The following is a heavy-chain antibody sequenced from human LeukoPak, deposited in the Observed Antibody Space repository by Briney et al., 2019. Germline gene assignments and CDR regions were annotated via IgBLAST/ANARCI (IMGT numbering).Heavy chain of an antibody. CDR3: APLPDCSSTGCG. Sequence: GGSLRLSCAASGITFSSCAMSWVRQAPGKGLEWVSAISGSGGSTYYADSVKGRFTISRDNSKNPLYLQMNSLRAEDTAVYYCAPLPDCSSTGCGWGKGTTVTVSS. J-gene: IGHJ6*04. CDR1: GITFSSCA. CDR2: ISGSGGST. V-gene: IGHV3-23*01. D-gene: IGHD2-2*01.